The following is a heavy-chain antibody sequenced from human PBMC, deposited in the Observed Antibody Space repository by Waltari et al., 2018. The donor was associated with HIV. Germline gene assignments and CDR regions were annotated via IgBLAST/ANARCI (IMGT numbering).Heavy chain of an antibody. CDR1: GCTFRSYW. CDR2: INSDGSST. Sequence: EVQLVESGGGSVQPGGSLRLSCAASGCTFRSYWMHWVRQAPGKGLVWVSRINSDGSSTSYADSVKGRFTISRDNAKNTVYLQMNSLRAEDTAVYYCARAGRDGKLPPDYWGQGTLVTVSS. V-gene: IGHV3-74*01. J-gene: IGHJ4*02. CDR3: ARAGRDGKLPPDY. D-gene: IGHD1-26*01.